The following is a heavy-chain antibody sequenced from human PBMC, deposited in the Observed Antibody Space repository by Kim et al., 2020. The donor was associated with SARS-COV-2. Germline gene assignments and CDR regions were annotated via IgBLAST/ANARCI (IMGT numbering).Heavy chain of an antibody. CDR2: ISYDGSNK. CDR1: GFTFSSYG. V-gene: IGHV3-30*18. J-gene: IGHJ6*02. Sequence: GGSLRLSCAASGFTFSSYGMHWVRQAPGKGLEWVAVISYDGSNKYYADSVKGRFTISRDNSKNTLYLQMNSLRAEDTAVYYCAKDPFRSLWEYGMDVWGQGTTVTVSS. CDR3: AKDPFRSLWEYGMDV. D-gene: IGHD1-26*01.